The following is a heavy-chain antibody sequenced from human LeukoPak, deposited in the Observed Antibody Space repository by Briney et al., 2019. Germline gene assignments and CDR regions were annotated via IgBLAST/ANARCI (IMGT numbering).Heavy chain of an antibody. CDR3: ASEPGLSRGAVYAMDV. J-gene: IGHJ6*02. Sequence: PGGSLRLSCAASGFTFSSYVMSWVRQAPGKGLEWVSAISGSGGSTYYADSVKGRFIISRDTSKNVVYLQMNSLRPEDTAVYYCASEPGLSRGAVYAMDVWGQGTTVTVSS. CDR1: GFTFSSYV. CDR2: ISGSGGST. D-gene: IGHD3-22*01. V-gene: IGHV3-23*01.